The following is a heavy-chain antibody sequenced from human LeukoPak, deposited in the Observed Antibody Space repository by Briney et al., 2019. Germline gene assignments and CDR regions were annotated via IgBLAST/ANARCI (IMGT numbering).Heavy chain of an antibody. CDR1: GFTFSTYS. V-gene: IGHV3-23*01. J-gene: IGHJ4*02. Sequence: GGSLRLSCAASGFTFSTYSMTWVRQAPGKGLEWVSAISSGGVSTYYADSVKGRFTISRDNSKNTVYLQMDSLRAEDTAAYYCAKGWKQLLFWGQGTQVTVSS. CDR3: AKGWKQLLF. CDR2: ISSGGVST. D-gene: IGHD5-18*01.